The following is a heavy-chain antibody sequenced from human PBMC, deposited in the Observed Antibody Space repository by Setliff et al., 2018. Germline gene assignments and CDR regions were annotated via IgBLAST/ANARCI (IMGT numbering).Heavy chain of an antibody. CDR3: ARDVQGGGYPDY. V-gene: IGHV3-53*01. Sequence: SLRLSCAASGFTVSTSYMSWVRQAPGKGLEWVSIIYSGGYTNHADSVKGRFTISRDNSKNTLYLQMNSLRAEDTAVYYCARDVQGGGYPDYWGQGTLVTVSS. D-gene: IGHD3-16*01. CDR2: IYSGGYT. CDR1: GFTVSTSY. J-gene: IGHJ4*02.